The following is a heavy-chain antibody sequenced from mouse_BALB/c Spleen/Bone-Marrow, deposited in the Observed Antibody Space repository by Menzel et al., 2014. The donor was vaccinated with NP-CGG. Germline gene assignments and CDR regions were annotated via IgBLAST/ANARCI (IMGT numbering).Heavy chain of an antibody. CDR2: IWSGGST. D-gene: IGHD2-1*01. CDR1: GFSLTSYG. V-gene: IGHV2-2*02. CDR3: ARNGNYYFDY. J-gene: IGHJ2*01. Sequence: QLQLQQSGPGLVQPSQSLSITCTVSGFSLTSYGVHWVRQSPGKGLEWLGVIWSGGSTDCNAAFISRLSISKDNSKSQVFFKMNSLQANDTAIYYCARNGNYYFDYWNQSTTLAVSS.